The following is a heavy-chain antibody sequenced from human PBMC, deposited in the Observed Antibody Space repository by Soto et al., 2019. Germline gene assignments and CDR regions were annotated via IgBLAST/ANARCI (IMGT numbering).Heavy chain of an antibody. CDR1: GGTFSSYA. D-gene: IGHD1-7*01. CDR2: IIPIFGTA. V-gene: IGHV1-69*13. CDR3: AITYNWNYVPYYYYGMDV. Sequence: SVKVSGKAAGGTFSSYAISWVRHAPGQGLEWMGGIIPIFGTANYAQKFQGRVTITADESTSTAYMELSSLRSEDTAVYYCAITYNWNYVPYYYYGMDVWGQATTVTVSS. J-gene: IGHJ6*02.